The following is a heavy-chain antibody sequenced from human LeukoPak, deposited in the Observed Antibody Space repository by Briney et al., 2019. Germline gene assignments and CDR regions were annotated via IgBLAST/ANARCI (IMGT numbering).Heavy chain of an antibody. Sequence: SETLSLTCTVSGGSISSYYWSWIRQPPGKGLEWIRYIYYSGSTNHNPSLKSRITMSVDTSKNQFSLNLTSVSAADTAVYYCARSLGRRGVFDYWGQGTLVTVSS. CDR1: GGSISSYY. CDR3: ARSLGRRGVFDY. J-gene: IGHJ4*02. D-gene: IGHD7-27*01. CDR2: IYYSGST. V-gene: IGHV4-59*01.